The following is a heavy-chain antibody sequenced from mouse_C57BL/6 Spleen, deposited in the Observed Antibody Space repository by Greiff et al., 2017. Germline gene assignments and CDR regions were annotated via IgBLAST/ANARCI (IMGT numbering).Heavy chain of an antibody. D-gene: IGHD2-3*01. CDR1: GYAFSSSW. CDR2: IYPGDGDT. V-gene: IGHV1-82*01. CDR3: ARGYDGPFAY. J-gene: IGHJ3*01. Sequence: QVQLQQSGPELVKPGASVKISCKASGYAFSSSWMNWVKQRPGKGLEWIGRIYPGDGDTNYNGKFKGKATLTADKSSSTAYMQLSSLTSEDSAVYFCARGYDGPFAYWGQGTLVTVS.